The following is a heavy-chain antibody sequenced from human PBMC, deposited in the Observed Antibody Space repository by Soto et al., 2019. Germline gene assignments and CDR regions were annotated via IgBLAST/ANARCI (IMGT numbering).Heavy chain of an antibody. D-gene: IGHD3-10*01. CDR3: ARDIITVIGGEIYYYFGMDV. Sequence: LALTCAVNGGSFREYYWSWLRQPPGKGLEWIGEINQSGTTHYNPSLKRRINISIDTSKNQFSLNLTSVTAADTATYYCARDIITVIGGEIYYYFGMDVWGQGTTVTVSS. V-gene: IGHV4-34*01. J-gene: IGHJ6*02. CDR2: INQSGTT. CDR1: GGSFREYY.